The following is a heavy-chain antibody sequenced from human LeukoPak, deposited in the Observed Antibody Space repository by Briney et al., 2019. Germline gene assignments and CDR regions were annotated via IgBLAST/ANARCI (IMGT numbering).Heavy chain of an antibody. Sequence: ASVKVSCKVSGHTLTEMAMHWVRQAPGKGLEWMGGLDPEDGETIYARKFQGRVTMTEDTSTDTAYMEVSSLSSEDTAVYYCATSLPPDGIVGATVDWFDPWGQGTLVTVSS. V-gene: IGHV1-24*01. CDR1: GHTLTEMA. D-gene: IGHD1-26*01. J-gene: IGHJ5*02. CDR2: LDPEDGET. CDR3: ATSLPPDGIVGATVDWFDP.